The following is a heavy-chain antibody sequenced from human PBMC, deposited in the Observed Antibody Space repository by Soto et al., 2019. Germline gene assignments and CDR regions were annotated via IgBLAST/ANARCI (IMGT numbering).Heavy chain of an antibody. CDR2: IYYSVTT. Sequence: QVQLQESGPGLVKPSQTLSLTCTVSGDSISSGDYYWSWIRQSPGKGLEWIGYIYYSVTTYSNPSLRSRLSLSVDKSKNQVPLKLRSVTTADTAVYFCARGGECSRTSCYRGFDSWGQGILVTVSS. CDR3: ARGGECSRTSCYRGFDS. J-gene: IGHJ4*02. V-gene: IGHV4-30-4*01. CDR1: GDSISSGDYY. D-gene: IGHD2-2*01.